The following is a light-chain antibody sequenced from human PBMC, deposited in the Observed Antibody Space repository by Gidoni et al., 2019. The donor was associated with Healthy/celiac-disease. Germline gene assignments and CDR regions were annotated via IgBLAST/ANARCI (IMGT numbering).Light chain of an antibody. V-gene: IGKV2-28*01. J-gene: IGKJ4*01. CDR1: QSLLHSNGYNY. CDR2: LGS. Sequence: DIVMTQSPLSLPVTPGEPASISCRSSQSLLHSNGYNYLDWYLQKPGQSPQLLIYLGSTRASGVPDRFSGSGSGTDFTLKSSRVEAEDVGVYYCMQALQTPRTFGGGTKVEIK. CDR3: MQALQTPRT.